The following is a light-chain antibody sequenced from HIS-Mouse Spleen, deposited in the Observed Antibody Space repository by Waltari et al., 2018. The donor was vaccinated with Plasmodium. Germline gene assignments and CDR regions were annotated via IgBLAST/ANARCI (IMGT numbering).Light chain of an antibody. Sequence: SYVLTQPPSVSVAPGQTARITCGGNHIGSKSVHWYQQKPGQAPVLVVDDDRCRPAGIPGGFAGSNSGNTATLTISRVEAGDEADYYCQVWDSSSDHPVFGGGTKLTVL. CDR3: QVWDSSSDHPV. J-gene: IGLJ2*01. V-gene: IGLV3-21*02. CDR2: DDR. CDR1: HIGSKS.